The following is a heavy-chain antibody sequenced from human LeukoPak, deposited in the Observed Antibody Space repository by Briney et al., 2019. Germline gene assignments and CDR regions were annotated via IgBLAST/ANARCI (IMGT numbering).Heavy chain of an antibody. V-gene: IGHV4-59*08. J-gene: IGHJ6*03. Sequence: SETLSLTCTVSGGSISSHYWSWIRQPPGKGLEWIGYIYYSGSTNYNPSLKSRVTISVDTSKNQFSLKLSSVTAADTAVYYCARLPPRYGSGSYTIYYYYMDVWGKGTTVTVSS. CDR3: ARLPPRYGSGSYTIYYYYMDV. CDR1: GGSISSHY. D-gene: IGHD3-10*01. CDR2: IYYSGST.